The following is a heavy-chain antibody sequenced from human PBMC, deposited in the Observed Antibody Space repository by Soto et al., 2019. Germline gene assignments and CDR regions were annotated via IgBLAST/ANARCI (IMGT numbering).Heavy chain of an antibody. J-gene: IGHJ6*02. V-gene: IGHV3-30-3*01. D-gene: IGHD2-21*02. Sequence: QVQLVESGGGVVQPGRSLRLSCAASGFTFSIYAMHWVRQAPGKGLEWVAVISYDGNNKYYADSVKGRFTMSRDNSKNTLYLQMNTLRAEETAVDYCVRDKYGVTSAYGMDVCGRGTTFTVSS. CDR3: VRDKYGVTSAYGMDV. CDR1: GFTFSIYA. CDR2: ISYDGNNK.